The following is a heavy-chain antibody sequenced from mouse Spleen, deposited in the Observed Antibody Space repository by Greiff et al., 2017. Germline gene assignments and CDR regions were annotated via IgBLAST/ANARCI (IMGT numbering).Heavy chain of an antibody. V-gene: IGHV7-1*01. CDR3: ARDARNGNYPFAY. CDR1: GFTFSDFY. D-gene: IGHD2-1*01. J-gene: IGHJ3*01. Sequence: EVQVVESGGGLVQSGRSLRLSCATSGFTFSDFYMEWVRQAPGKGLEWIAASRNKANDYTTEYSASVKGRFIVSRDTSQSILYLQMNALRAEDTAIYYCARDARNGNYPFAYWGQGTLVTVSA. CDR2: SRNKANDYTT.